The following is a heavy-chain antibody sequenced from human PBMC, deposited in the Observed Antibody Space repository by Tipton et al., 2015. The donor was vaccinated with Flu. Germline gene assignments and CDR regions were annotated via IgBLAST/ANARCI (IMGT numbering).Heavy chain of an antibody. J-gene: IGHJ4*02. CDR2: INQDGGDK. CDR3: ARDKASYFDF. Sequence: SLRLSCAASTFTFSSYWTSWVRQAPGKALEWVANINQDGGDKNYVDSVKGRFTISRDNAENSLYLQMNSLRAEDTAVYYCARDKASYFDFWGQGTLVTVSS. V-gene: IGHV3-7*01. CDR1: TFTFSSYW.